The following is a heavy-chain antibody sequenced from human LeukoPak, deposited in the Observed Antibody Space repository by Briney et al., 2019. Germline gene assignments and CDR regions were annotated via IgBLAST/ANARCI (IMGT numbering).Heavy chain of an antibody. D-gene: IGHD4-17*01. Sequence: ASVKVSCKASGYTFSSYGISWVRKAPGQGLEWMGWIRAYNGNTNYAQKFQGRVTITTDESTSTAYMELSSLRSEDTAVYYCATKTTVTTSRAEYFQHWGQGTLVTVSS. CDR3: ATKTTVTTSRAEYFQH. CDR2: IRAYNGNT. CDR1: GYTFSSYG. J-gene: IGHJ1*01. V-gene: IGHV1-18*01.